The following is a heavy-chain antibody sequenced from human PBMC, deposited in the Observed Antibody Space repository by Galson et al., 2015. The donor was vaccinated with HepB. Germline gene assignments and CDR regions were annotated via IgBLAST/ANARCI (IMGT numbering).Heavy chain of an antibody. CDR1: GFSFSSYA. D-gene: IGHD3-3*02. CDR3: AKDIIFGVRFIPNDAFDV. CDR2: ISGNGGST. J-gene: IGHJ3*01. V-gene: IGHV3-23*01. Sequence: SLRLSCAASGFSFSSYAMSWVRQAPGKGLEWVSAISGNGGSTYYADSVKGRFTISRDNSKNTLYLQMNSLRAEDTAIYYCAKDIIFGVRFIPNDAFDVWGQGTMVTVSS.